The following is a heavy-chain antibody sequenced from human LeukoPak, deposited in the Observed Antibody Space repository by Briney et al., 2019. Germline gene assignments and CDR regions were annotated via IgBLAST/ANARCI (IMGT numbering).Heavy chain of an antibody. CDR3: ARTAGKEYFQH. J-gene: IGHJ1*01. CDR1: GGSISSYY. Sequence: PSETLSLTCTVSGGSISSYYWSWIRQPPGKGLEWIGYIYYSGSTNYNPSLKSRVTISVDTSKNQFSLKLSSATAADTAVYYCARTAGKEYFQHWGQGTLVTVSS. V-gene: IGHV4-59*08. CDR2: IYYSGST. D-gene: IGHD3-10*01.